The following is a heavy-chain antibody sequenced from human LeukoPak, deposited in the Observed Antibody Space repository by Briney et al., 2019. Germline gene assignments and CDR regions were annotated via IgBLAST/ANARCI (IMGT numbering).Heavy chain of an antibody. Sequence: SETLSLTCTVSGGSISSYYWSWIRQPPGKGLEWIGYIHYSGSTNYNPSLKSRVTISVDTSKNQFSLKLSSVTAADTAVYYCARTTEGYCRGRSCYSYYYYMDVWGKGTTVTVSS. CDR2: IHYSGST. D-gene: IGHD2-15*01. V-gene: IGHV4-59*01. CDR1: GGSISSYY. J-gene: IGHJ6*03. CDR3: ARTTEGYCRGRSCYSYYYYMDV.